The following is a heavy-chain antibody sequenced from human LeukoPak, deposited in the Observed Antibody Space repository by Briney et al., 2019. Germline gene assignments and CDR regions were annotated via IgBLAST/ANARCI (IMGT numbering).Heavy chain of an antibody. CDR3: ARGGMVASGPLN. CDR2: IRYDGSNK. J-gene: IGHJ4*02. V-gene: IGHV3-30*02. Sequence: GGSLRLSCAASGFTFSNYGMHWVRQAPGRGLEWVAFIRYDGSNKYYADSVKGRFTISRDNSKNTLYLQMNSLRAEDTAVYYCARGGMVASGPLNWGQGTLVTVSS. D-gene: IGHD5-12*01. CDR1: GFTFSNYG.